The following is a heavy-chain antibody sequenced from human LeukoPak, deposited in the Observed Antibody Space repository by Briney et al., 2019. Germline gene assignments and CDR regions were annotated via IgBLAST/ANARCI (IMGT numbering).Heavy chain of an antibody. CDR1: GYIFDIYA. CDR3: ASLLTMVRGDPTTES. V-gene: IGHV7-4-1*02. J-gene: IGHJ5*02. Sequence: GASVKVSCKASGYIFDIYALIWVRQAPGQGLELMGWINTNTGNPTYAQGFTGRFVFSLDTPVSTAYLQISSLKAEDTAVYYCASLLTMVRGDPTTESWGQGTLVTVSS. CDR2: INTNTGNP. D-gene: IGHD3-10*01.